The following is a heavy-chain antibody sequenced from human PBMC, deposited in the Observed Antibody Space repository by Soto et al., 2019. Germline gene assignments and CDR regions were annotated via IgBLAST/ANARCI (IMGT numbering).Heavy chain of an antibody. Sequence: QVQLVQSGAEVKKPGASLQVSCKAPGYTFTSYGISWVRQAPGQGLEWMGWISAYNGNTSYAQKRQGRVTMTTDTSTSTAYMELRSLRSDDTAVYYCARGQATMIVVVGDYWGQGTLVTVSS. CDR3: ARGQATMIVVVGDY. J-gene: IGHJ4*02. D-gene: IGHD3-22*01. CDR1: GYTFTSYG. V-gene: IGHV1-18*01. CDR2: ISAYNGNT.